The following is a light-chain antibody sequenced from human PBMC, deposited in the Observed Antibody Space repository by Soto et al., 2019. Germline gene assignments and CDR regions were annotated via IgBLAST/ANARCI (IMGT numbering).Light chain of an antibody. J-gene: IGKJ4*01. Sequence: DIQMTQSPSSLSASVGDSVTITCQASQDSSNYLNWYQQKPGKAPTLLISDASNLETGVPSRFRGSGSGTDCTFTITSLQPEDIATYYCQQYDNLHLTFGGGNKVEIK. V-gene: IGKV1-33*01. CDR1: QDSSNY. CDR3: QQYDNLHLT. CDR2: DAS.